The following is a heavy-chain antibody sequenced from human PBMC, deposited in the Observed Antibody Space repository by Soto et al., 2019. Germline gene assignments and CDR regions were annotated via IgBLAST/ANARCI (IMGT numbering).Heavy chain of an antibody. D-gene: IGHD3-10*01. CDR2: ISGNGANT. J-gene: IGHJ4*02. CDR3: AKDYVSSRYFFDY. Sequence: GGSLRLSCAASGFTFINYAMSWVRQAPGEGVELVSTISGNGANTHYADSVKGRFSISRDNSKNTLYIQMNSLRAEDTAVYYCAKDYVSSRYFFDYWGQGALVTV. V-gene: IGHV3-23*01. CDR1: GFTFINYA.